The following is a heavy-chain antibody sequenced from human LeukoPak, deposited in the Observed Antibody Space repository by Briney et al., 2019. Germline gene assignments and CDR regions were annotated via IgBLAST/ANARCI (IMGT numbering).Heavy chain of an antibody. V-gene: IGHV1-69*10. J-gene: IGHJ5*02. CDR3: ARGYDYGGNSPFDP. D-gene: IGHD4-23*01. CDR1: GGTFSGYA. Sequence: ASVKVSCKASGGTFSGYAISWVRQAPGQGLEWMGGIIPIFGIANYAQKFQGRVTITADKSTSTAYMELSSLRSEDTAVYYCARGYDYGGNSPFDPWGQGTLVTVSS. CDR2: IIPIFGIA.